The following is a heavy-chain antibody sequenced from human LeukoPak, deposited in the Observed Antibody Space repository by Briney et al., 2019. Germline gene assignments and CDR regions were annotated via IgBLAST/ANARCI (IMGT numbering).Heavy chain of an antibody. CDR3: AKGQDANYLPLDL. J-gene: IGHJ2*01. CDR2: ISGSGDYT. Sequence: GGSLRLSCAASGFNFKYYAMTWVRQAPGKGLAWVSSISGSGDYTYYADSVKGRFTISRDNSKDTLYLQVNSLRAEDMAVFYCAKGQDANYLPLDLWGRGTLVTVSS. CDR1: GFNFKYYA. V-gene: IGHV3-23*01. D-gene: IGHD4/OR15-4a*01.